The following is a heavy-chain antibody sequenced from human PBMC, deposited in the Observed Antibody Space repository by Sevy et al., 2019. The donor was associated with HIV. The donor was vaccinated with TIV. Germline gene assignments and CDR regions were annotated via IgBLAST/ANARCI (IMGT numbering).Heavy chain of an antibody. Sequence: GGSLRLSCTASGFTFSGYSMNWVRQAPGKGLEWVSYISSISSPTYYVDSVKGRFTISRDNAKNSLYLQMNSLGDEDTAVYYCVREGIGGARDFDYWGQGTLVTVSS. V-gene: IGHV3-48*02. CDR3: VREGIGGARDFDY. CDR1: GFTFSGYS. D-gene: IGHD3-3*01. J-gene: IGHJ4*02. CDR2: ISSISSPT.